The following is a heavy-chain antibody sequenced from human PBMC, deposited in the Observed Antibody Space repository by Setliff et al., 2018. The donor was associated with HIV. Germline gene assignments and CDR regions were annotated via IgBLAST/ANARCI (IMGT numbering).Heavy chain of an antibody. V-gene: IGHV4-34*01. CDR2: INHSGST. CDR1: GGSFSGYY. CDR3: ARYDYGDFDY. J-gene: IGHJ4*02. Sequence: SETLSLTCAVFGGSFSGYYWSWIRQPPGKGLEWIGEINHSGSTDYNPSLKSRVTISVDTSKNQFSLDLSSVTAADTAVYYCARYDYGDFDYWGQGTPVTVS. D-gene: IGHD4-17*01.